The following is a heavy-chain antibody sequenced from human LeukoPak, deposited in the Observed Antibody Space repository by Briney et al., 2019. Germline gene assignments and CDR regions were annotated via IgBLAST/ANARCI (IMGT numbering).Heavy chain of an antibody. CDR3: ARRSSSSPIDYYYYGMDV. Sequence: SVKVSCKASGYTFTSYDINWVRQAPGQGLEWMGWISAYNGNTNYVQKLQGRVTMTTDTSTSTAYVELRSMRSDDTAVYYCARRSSSSPIDYYYYGMDVWGQGTTVTVSS. J-gene: IGHJ6*02. CDR1: GYTFTSYD. CDR2: ISAYNGNT. V-gene: IGHV1-18*01. D-gene: IGHD6-6*01.